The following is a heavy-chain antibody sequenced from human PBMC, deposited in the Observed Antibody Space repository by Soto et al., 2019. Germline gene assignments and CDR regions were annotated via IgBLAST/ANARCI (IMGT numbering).Heavy chain of an antibody. D-gene: IGHD3-9*01. V-gene: IGHV1-2*02. J-gene: IGHJ4*02. CDR1: GYTFTDYY. CDR3: ERPPGYISDWYYFDV. CDR2: INPKSGGT. Sequence: ASVKVSCKASGYTFTDYYMHLVRQAPGQGPEWMGWINPKSGGTNYAQKFQGRVSMTWDTSLKTAYMELSSLMSEDTAVYYCERPPGYISDWYYFDVWGQGTPVTVSS.